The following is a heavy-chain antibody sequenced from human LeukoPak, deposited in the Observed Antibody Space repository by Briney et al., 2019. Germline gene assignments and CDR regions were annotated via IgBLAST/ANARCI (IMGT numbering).Heavy chain of an antibody. D-gene: IGHD3-10*01. Sequence: PSETLSLTCTVSGVSISSSNSYWGWIRQPPGKGLEWIGSIYYSGNTYYNASLKSQVSISIDTSKNQFSLRLTSVTAADTAVYYCARDRSGRGDFDYWGQGTLVTVSS. V-gene: IGHV4-39*02. J-gene: IGHJ4*02. CDR1: GVSISSSNSY. CDR3: ARDRSGRGDFDY. CDR2: IYYSGNT.